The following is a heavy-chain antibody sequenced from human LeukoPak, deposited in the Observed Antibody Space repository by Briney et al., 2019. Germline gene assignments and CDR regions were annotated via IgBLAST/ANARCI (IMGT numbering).Heavy chain of an antibody. CDR3: AGDGSDNGVGLDA. V-gene: IGHV4-39*07. J-gene: IGHJ6*04. Sequence: SETLSLTCAVSGGSITSDNYYWGWIRQPPGKGLEWIGSIDYSGSTYYNPSLKSRVTISVDTSKNQFSLKLSSVTAADTAVYYCAGDGSDNGVGLDAWGKGTTVTVSS. CDR1: GGSITSDNYY. CDR2: IDYSGST. D-gene: IGHD2-8*01.